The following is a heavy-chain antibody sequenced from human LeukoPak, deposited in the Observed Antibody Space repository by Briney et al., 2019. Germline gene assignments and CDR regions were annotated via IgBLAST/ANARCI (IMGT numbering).Heavy chain of an antibody. CDR2: ISSGSSHM. CDR1: GGSISSGGYY. V-gene: IGHV3-21*01. CDR3: MREAPNFDP. J-gene: IGHJ5*02. Sequence: ETLSLTCTVSGGSISSGGYYWSWIRQPPGKGLEWVSSISSGSSHMYYAGSVKGRFTISRDNAKISLYLQMNSLRAEDTAVYYCMREAPNFDPWGQGTLVTASS.